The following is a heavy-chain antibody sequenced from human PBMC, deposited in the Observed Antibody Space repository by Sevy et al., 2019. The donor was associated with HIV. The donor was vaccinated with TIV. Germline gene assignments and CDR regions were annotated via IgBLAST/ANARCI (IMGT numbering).Heavy chain of an antibody. Sequence: SETLSLTCAVYGGSFSGYFWNWIRQSPGKGLQWIGEINHSGTLKYNPSLKSRVTISVDASKNQLSLHLRSVTAADTAVYYCERGRQAYVVVVPSTVPFDYWGHGTLVTVSS. CDR1: GGSFSGYF. V-gene: IGHV4-34*01. CDR3: ERGRQAYVVVVPSTVPFDY. D-gene: IGHD2-2*01. J-gene: IGHJ4*01. CDR2: INHSGTL.